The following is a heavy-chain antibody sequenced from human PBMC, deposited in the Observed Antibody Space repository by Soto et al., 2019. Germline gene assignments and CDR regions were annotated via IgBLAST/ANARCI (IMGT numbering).Heavy chain of an antibody. CDR1: GYTFTGYY. D-gene: IGHD2-15*01. J-gene: IGHJ4*02. CDR3: AIAAVGGEYYYFDY. CDR2: INPNNGVT. V-gene: IGHV1-2*02. Sequence: QVPLVQSGAEVKKPGASVEVSCKASGYTFTGYYMHWVRQAPGQGLEWMGWINPNNGVTKYAQKFQGRVIMTRDTSISTAYMVLSRLKSDDTAVYHCAIAAVGGEYYYFDYWGQGTLVTVSS.